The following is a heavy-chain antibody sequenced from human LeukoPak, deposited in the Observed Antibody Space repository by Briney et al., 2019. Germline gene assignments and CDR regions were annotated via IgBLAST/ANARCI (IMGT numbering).Heavy chain of an antibody. D-gene: IGHD3-10*01. CDR3: ARVAIIIVRGVIQILDY. CDR1: GYSFTSYW. J-gene: IGHJ4*02. V-gene: IGHV5-51*01. Sequence: GESLKISCKGSGYSFTSYWIGLVRQMPGKGLEWMGIIYPGDSNTRYSPSFQGQVTISVDKSISTAYLQWSSLKASDTAMYYCARVAIIIVRGVIQILDYWGQGTLVTVSP. CDR2: IYPGDSNT.